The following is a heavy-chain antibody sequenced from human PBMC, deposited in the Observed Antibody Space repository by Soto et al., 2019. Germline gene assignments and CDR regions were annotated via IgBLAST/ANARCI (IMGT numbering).Heavy chain of an antibody. J-gene: IGHJ4*02. CDR2: IYYSGST. D-gene: IGHD4-17*01. Sequence: SDTLSLTCTVSGGSISSGDYYWSWIRQPPGKGLEWIGYIYYSGSTYYNPSLKSRVTISVDTSKNQFSLKLSSVTAADTAVYYCARGRNYGGNSFYFDYWGQGTLVTVSS. CDR3: ARGRNYGGNSFYFDY. CDR1: GGSISSGDYY. V-gene: IGHV4-30-4*02.